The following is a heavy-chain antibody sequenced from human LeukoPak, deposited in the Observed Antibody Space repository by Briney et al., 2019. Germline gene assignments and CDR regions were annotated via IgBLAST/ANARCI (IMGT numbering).Heavy chain of an antibody. Sequence: PGGSLRLSCAASGLTFSRYWMSWVRQAPGKGLEWVARIRSKTDGGTTDYAAPVKSRFTISRDDSKNTLFLQMNSLKTEDTAVYYCTGRNFDYWGQGTLVTVSS. CDR3: TGRNFDY. J-gene: IGHJ4*02. CDR2: IRSKTDGGTT. CDR1: GLTFSRYW. V-gene: IGHV3-15*01.